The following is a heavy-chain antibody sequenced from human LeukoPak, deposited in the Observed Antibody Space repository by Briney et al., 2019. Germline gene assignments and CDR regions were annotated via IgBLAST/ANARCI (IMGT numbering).Heavy chain of an antibody. D-gene: IGHD2-8*02. J-gene: IGHJ4*02. CDR2: IKLDGSEK. CDR3: VTYSTGLYKGLEF. V-gene: IGHV3-7*03. CDR1: GFTFGKYW. Sequence: GGSLRLSCVASGFTFGKYWMSWVRQAPGKGLEWVANIKLDGSEKNYVDSVKGRFTFSRDNAQNSLYLQMSSLRVEDTAVYYCVTYSTGLYKGLEFWGQGTQVTVSS.